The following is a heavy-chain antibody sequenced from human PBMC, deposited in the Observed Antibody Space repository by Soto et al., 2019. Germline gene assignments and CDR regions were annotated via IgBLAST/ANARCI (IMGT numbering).Heavy chain of an antibody. V-gene: IGHV3-30*04. J-gene: IGHJ4*02. CDR1: GFTFSSYT. CDR3: VGAAMWTGKGFES. D-gene: IGHD3-3*01. CDR2: VSSDGTNK. Sequence: PGGSLRLSCAASGFTFSSYTMHWVRQAPGRGLQWVAVVSSDGTNKYYADSVRGRFTISRDNSNSTTYLQMNSLRRDDTADYCCVGAAMWTGKGFESWGRGTLVTVSS.